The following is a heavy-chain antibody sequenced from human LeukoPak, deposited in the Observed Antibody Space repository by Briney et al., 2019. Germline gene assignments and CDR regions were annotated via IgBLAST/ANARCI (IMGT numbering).Heavy chain of an antibody. D-gene: IGHD6-19*01. Sequence: SETLSLTCTVSGGSVSSSTYYWGWIRQPPGKGLQWIGSIYYSGSTYSIPSLKSRLTISLDTSKNQFSLKLNSVTAADTAVYYCTRQNSVAGTSFDYWGQGTLVTVSS. J-gene: IGHJ4*02. V-gene: IGHV4-39*01. CDR1: GGSVSSSTYY. CDR3: TRQNSVAGTSFDY. CDR2: IYYSGST.